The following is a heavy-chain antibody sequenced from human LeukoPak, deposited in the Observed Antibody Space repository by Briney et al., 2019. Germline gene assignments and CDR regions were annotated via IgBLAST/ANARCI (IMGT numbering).Heavy chain of an antibody. CDR3: ASDTKKYYYGSGGAFDI. J-gene: IGHJ3*02. CDR2: IYYSGST. D-gene: IGHD3-10*01. CDR1: GGSISSYY. Sequence: PSETLSLTCTVSGGSISSYYWSWIRQPPGKGLEWIGYIYYSGSTNYNPSLKSRVTISVDTSKNQFSLKLSSVTAADTAVYYCASDTKKYYYGSGGAFDIWGQGTVVTVSS. V-gene: IGHV4-59*08.